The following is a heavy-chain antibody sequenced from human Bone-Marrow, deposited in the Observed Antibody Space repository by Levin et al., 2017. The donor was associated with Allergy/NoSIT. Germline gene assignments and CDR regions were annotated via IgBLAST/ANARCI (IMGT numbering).Heavy chain of an antibody. CDR2: IYYSGST. V-gene: IGHV4-30-4*01. CDR3: ARGRRGAFDI. Sequence: LRLSCTVSGGSISSGDYYWSWIRQPPGKGLEWIGYIYYSGSTYYNPSLKSRVTISVDTSKNQFSLKLSSVTAADTAVYYCARGRRGAFDIWGQGTMVTVSS. CDR1: GGSISSGDYY. J-gene: IGHJ3*02.